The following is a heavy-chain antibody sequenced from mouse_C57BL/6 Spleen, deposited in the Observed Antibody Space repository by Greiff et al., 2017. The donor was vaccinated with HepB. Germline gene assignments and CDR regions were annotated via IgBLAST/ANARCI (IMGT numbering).Heavy chain of an antibody. CDR2: ISYSGST. V-gene: IGHV3-8*01. Sequence: EVMLVESGPGLAKPSQTLSLTCSVTGYSITSDYWNWIRKFPGNKLEYMGYISYSGSTYYNPSLKSRISITRDTSKNQYYLQLNSVTTEDTATYYCARYKTTVVATRYFDVWGTGTTVTVSS. D-gene: IGHD1-1*01. CDR1: GYSITSDY. CDR3: ARYKTTVVATRYFDV. J-gene: IGHJ1*03.